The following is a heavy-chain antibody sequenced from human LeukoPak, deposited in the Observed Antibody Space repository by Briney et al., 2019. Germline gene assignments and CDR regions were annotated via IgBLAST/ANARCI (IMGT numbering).Heavy chain of an antibody. CDR1: GGSISSSSYY. CDR3: ARVIAAAVCAFDI. V-gene: IGHV4-39*07. J-gene: IGHJ3*02. CDR2: IYYSGST. D-gene: IGHD6-13*01. Sequence: SETLSPTCPVSGGSISSSSYYWGWIRQPPGKGLEWIGSIYYSGSTYYNPSLKSRVTISVDTSKNQFSLKLSSVTAADTAMYYCARVIAAAVCAFDIWGQGTMVTVSS.